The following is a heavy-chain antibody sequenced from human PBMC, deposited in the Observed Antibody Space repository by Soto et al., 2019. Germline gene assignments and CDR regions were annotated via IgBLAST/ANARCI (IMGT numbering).Heavy chain of an antibody. CDR1: GFTFGTYA. D-gene: IGHD6-6*01. CDR3: AKGCSSSSPEYYQKTMEV. V-gene: IGHV3-23*01. Sequence: RLSCAASGFTFGTYAMYWVRQAPGKGLEWVSVIGAGGGSTYYADSVKGRFTISRDNSKNTLYLQMNSLRVEDKATYYCAKGCSSSSPEYYQKTMEVWGQGTTVTVSS. J-gene: IGHJ6*02. CDR2: IGAGGGST.